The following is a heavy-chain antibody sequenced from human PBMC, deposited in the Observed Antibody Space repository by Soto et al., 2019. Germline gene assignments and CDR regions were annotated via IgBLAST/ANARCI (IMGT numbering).Heavy chain of an antibody. CDR2: IYYSGST. CDR3: ARAERRASYYYYYGMDV. V-gene: IGHV4-31*03. J-gene: IGHJ6*02. Sequence: QVQLQESGPGLVKPSQTLSLTCTFSGCSISSGGYYWSWIRQHPGKGLEWIGYIYYSGSTYYNPSLKSRVTISVDTSKNQFSLKLSSVTAADTAVYYCARAERRASYYYYYGMDVWGQGTTVTVSS. CDR1: GCSISSGGYY.